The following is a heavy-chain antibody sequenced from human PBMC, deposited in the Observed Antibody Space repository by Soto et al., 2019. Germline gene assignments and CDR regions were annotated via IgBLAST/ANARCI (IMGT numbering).Heavy chain of an antibody. J-gene: IGHJ4*02. CDR1: GDSVSSNSAA. CDR2: TYYRAKWYN. V-gene: IGHV6-1*01. Sequence: QVQLQQSGPGLVKPSQTLSLTCAISGDSVSSNSAAWNWIRQSPSRGLEWLGRTYYRAKWYNDYSISVKSRISINPDTSKKQFPLQLNSVTPEDTGVYYCARGWEAYNSSLDYWGQGTLVTVSS. D-gene: IGHD6-13*01. CDR3: ARGWEAYNSSLDY.